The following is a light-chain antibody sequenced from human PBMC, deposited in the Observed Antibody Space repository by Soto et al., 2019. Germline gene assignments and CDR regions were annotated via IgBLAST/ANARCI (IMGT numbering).Light chain of an antibody. J-gene: IGKJ2*01. V-gene: IGKV4-1*01. CDR3: QQYYITPYT. Sequence: DIVMTQSPDSLAVSLGERATINCKSSQSILHSSNNKNYLTWYQQKPGQPPKLLIYWASTRESGVPDRFSGSGAGTDFTLTISSLQAEDVAVYYCQQYYITPYTFGQGTRLEIK. CDR1: QSILHSSNNKNY. CDR2: WAS.